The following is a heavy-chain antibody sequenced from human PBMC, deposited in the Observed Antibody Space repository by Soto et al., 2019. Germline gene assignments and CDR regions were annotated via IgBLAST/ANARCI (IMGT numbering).Heavy chain of an antibody. CDR2: IYHSGST. V-gene: IGHV4-30-2*01. Sequence: SDTLSLTCAVSGGSISSGGYSWSWIRQPPGKGLEWIGYIYHSGSTYYNPSLKSRVTISVDRSKNQFSLKLSSATAADTAVYYCARADTSSSGWYEGFDYWGQGTLVTVSS. D-gene: IGHD6-19*01. J-gene: IGHJ4*02. CDR1: GGSISSGGYS. CDR3: ARADTSSSGWYEGFDY.